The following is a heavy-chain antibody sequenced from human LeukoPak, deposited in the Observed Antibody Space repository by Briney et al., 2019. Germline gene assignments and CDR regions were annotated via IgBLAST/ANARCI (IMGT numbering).Heavy chain of an antibody. Sequence: PGGSLRLSCAASGFTFSSYAMSWVRQAPGKGLEWVSAISGSGGSTYYADSVKGRFTTSRDNSKNTLYLQMNSLRAEDTAVYYCAKARGSSPDYYFDYWGQGTLVTVSS. CDR2: ISGSGGST. V-gene: IGHV3-23*01. CDR1: GFTFSSYA. J-gene: IGHJ4*02. D-gene: IGHD1-26*01. CDR3: AKARGSSPDYYFDY.